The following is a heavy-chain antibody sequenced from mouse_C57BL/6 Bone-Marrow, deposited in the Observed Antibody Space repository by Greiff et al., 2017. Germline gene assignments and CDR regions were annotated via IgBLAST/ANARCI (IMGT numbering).Heavy chain of an antibody. J-gene: IGHJ3*01. CDR1: GFTFSSYG. D-gene: IGHD1-1*01. V-gene: IGHV5-6*01. Sequence: EVQRVESGGDLVKPGGSLKLSCAASGFTFSSYGLSWVRQTPDKRLEWVATISSGGRYTYYPDSVKGRFTISRDNAKNTLYLQMSSLKSEDTAMYYCAREFYYYGSSYTWFAYWGQGTLVTVSA. CDR2: ISSGGRYT. CDR3: AREFYYYGSSYTWFAY.